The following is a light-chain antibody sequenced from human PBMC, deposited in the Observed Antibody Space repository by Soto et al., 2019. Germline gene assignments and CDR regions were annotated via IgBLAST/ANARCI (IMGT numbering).Light chain of an antibody. V-gene: IGKV1-39*01. J-gene: IGKJ1*01. Sequence: DIQMTQSPSSLSASIGDRVTITCRASQTVNTYLHWYQQKPGKAPKLLIYAASNLQSGVPSRFSGIGAGTNFTLSFNSLQPEDFATYYCQQGYSNPWTFGQGTKVEIK. CDR1: QTVNTY. CDR3: QQGYSNPWT. CDR2: AAS.